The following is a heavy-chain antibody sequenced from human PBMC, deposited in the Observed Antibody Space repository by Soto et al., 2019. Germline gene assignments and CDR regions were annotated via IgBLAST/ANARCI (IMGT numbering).Heavy chain of an antibody. V-gene: IGHV1-18*01. Sequence: QVQLVQSGAEVKKPGASVKVSCKASGYTFTSYGISWVRQAPGQGLEGMGWISAYNGNTNYAQKLQGRVTMTTDTSTSTAYMELRSLRSDDTAVYYCARYGALGENYYYYGMDVWGHGTTVTVSS. D-gene: IGHD3-16*01. CDR3: ARYGALGENYYYYGMDV. CDR1: GYTFTSYG. CDR2: ISAYNGNT. J-gene: IGHJ6*02.